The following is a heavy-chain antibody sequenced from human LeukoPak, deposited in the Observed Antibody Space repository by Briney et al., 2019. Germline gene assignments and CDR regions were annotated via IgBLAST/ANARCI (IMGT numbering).Heavy chain of an antibody. CDR3: ARDLEGYCTSSRCVNWFDP. V-gene: IGHV1-2*02. Sequence: ASVKVSCKASGYTFTGYYMPWVRQAPGQGLEWMGWINPNSGGTNSAQKFQGRVTMTRDTSISTAYMELSRLRSDDTAVYYCARDLEGYCTSSRCVNWFDPWGQGTLVTVSS. CDR1: GYTFTGYY. D-gene: IGHD2-2*01. CDR2: INPNSGGT. J-gene: IGHJ5*02.